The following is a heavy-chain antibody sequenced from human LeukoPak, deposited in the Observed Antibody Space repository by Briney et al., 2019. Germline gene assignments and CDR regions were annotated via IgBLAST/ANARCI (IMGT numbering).Heavy chain of an antibody. J-gene: IGHJ4*02. CDR2: VYVTGETT. CDR1: GDTFTYYH. Sequence: GASVKVSCQASGDTFTYYHIHWVRQAPGQGVAWMGAVYVTGETTRNTQNFQGRVTMTRDPPTGTVYMELTSLRSEDTAVYYCATEAPGSYYFDYWGQGVLVTVSS. V-gene: IGHV1-46*01. CDR3: ATEAPGSYYFDY.